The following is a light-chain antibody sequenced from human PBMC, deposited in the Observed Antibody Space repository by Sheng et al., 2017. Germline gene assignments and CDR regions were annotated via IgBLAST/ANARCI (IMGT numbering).Light chain of an antibody. CDR1: QNINKN. Sequence: DIQMTQSPSSLSASVGDRVTITCRSSQNINKNLNWYQQKSGKAPKLLINAASSLQSGVPSRFSGSGFGTDFTLTISSLQPEDFATYYCQQSYSTPQTFGQGTEVDIK. V-gene: IGKV1-39*01. J-gene: IGKJ1*01. CDR2: AAS. CDR3: QQSYSTPQT.